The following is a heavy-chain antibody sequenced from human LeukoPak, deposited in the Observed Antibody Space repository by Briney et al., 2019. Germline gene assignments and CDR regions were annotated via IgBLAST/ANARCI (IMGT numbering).Heavy chain of an antibody. J-gene: IGHJ3*02. CDR3: AKGNAQITMIVVDDDAFDI. D-gene: IGHD3-22*01. CDR2: ISSSSSTI. V-gene: IGHV3-48*01. Sequence: GGSLRLSCAASGFTFSSYSMNWVRQAPGKGLEWVSYISSSSSTIYYADSVKGRFTISRDNSKNTLYLQMNSLRAEDTAVYYCAKGNAQITMIVVDDDAFDIWGQGTMVTVFS. CDR1: GFTFSSYS.